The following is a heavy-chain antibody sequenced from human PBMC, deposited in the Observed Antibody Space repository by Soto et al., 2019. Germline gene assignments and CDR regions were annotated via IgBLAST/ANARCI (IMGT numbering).Heavy chain of an antibody. CDR2: INPNSGGT. Sequence: EASVKVSCKASGYTFTGYYMHWVRQAPGQGLEWMGWINPNSGGTNYAQKFQGRVTMTRDTSISTAYMELSRLRSDDTAVYYCARSYYYGSGTKLSFDYWGQGTLVTVSS. J-gene: IGHJ4*02. V-gene: IGHV1-2*02. CDR1: GYTFTGYY. D-gene: IGHD3-10*01. CDR3: ARSYYYGSGTKLSFDY.